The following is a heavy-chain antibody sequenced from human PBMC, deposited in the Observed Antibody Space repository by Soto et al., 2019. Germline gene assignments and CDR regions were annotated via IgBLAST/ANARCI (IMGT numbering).Heavy chain of an antibody. Sequence: SETLSLTCAVSGGSISSSNWWSWVRQPPGKGLEWIGEIYHSGSTNYNPSLKSRVTISVDKSKNQFSLKLSSVTAADTAVYYCARGIGELLGGVYFDYWGQGTLVTVSS. CDR3: ARGIGELLGGVYFDY. J-gene: IGHJ4*02. CDR2: IYHSGST. CDR1: GGSISSSNW. D-gene: IGHD1-26*01. V-gene: IGHV4-4*02.